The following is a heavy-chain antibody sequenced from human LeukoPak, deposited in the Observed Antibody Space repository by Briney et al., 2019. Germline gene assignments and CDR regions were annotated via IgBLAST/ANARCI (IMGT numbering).Heavy chain of an antibody. CDR2: IKQDGSDK. CDR1: GFTFSAYW. J-gene: IGHJ6*02. D-gene: IGHD2-2*01. V-gene: IGHV3-7*03. CDR3: AKGRIVVVPAAGYYYYYGMDV. Sequence: GGSLRLSCAASGFTFSAYWMSWVRQAPGKGLEWVANIKQDGSDKYFEDSVKGRFTISRDNAKNSVYLQMNSLRAEDTAVYYCAKGRIVVVPAAGYYYYYGMDVWGQGTTVTVSS.